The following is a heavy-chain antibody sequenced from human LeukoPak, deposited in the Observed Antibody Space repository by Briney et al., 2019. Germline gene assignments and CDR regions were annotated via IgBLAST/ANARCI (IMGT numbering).Heavy chain of an antibody. CDR3: ATDIDYVWGSYRPPYFQH. V-gene: IGHV1-24*01. D-gene: IGHD3-16*02. CDR1: GYTLTELS. CDR2: FDPEDGET. Sequence: ASAKVSCKVSGYTLTELSMHWVRQAPGKGLEWMGGFDPEDGETIYAQKFQGRVTMTEDTSTDTAYMELSSLRSEDTAVYYCATDIDYVWGSYRPPYFQHWGQGTLVTVSS. J-gene: IGHJ1*01.